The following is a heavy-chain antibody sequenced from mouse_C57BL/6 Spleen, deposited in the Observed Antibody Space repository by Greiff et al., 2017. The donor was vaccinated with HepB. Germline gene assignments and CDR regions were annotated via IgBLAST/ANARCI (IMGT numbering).Heavy chain of an antibody. D-gene: IGHD2-4*01. CDR2: INPNNGGT. J-gene: IGHJ3*01. CDR3: ARGSYDSWFAY. CDR1: GYTFTDYY. V-gene: IGHV1-26*01. Sequence: EVQLQQSGPELVKPGASVKISCKASGYTFTDYYMNWVKQSHGKSLEWIGDINPNNGGTSYNQKFKGKATLTVDKSSSTAYMELRSLTSEDSAVYYGARGSYDSWFAYWGQGTLVTVSA.